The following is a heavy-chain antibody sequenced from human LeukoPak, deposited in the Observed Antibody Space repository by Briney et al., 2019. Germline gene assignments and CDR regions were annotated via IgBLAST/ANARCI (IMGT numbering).Heavy chain of an antibody. CDR2: IYFSGST. V-gene: IGHV4-30-4*01. J-gene: IGHJ4*02. Sequence: SETLSLTCTVSGGSVRSSDFYWSWIRQPPGKGLEWIGYIYFSGSTYYNPSLKSRVTMSVDTSKNRFSLKLSSVTAADTAVYYCARVVMDLVVVTATHFDYWGQGTLVTVSS. D-gene: IGHD2-21*02. CDR1: GGSVRSSDFY. CDR3: ARVVMDLVVVTATHFDY.